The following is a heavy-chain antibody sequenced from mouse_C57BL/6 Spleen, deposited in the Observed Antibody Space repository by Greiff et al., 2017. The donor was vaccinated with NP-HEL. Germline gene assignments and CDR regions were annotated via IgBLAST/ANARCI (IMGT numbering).Heavy chain of an antibody. J-gene: IGHJ2*01. V-gene: IGHV1-26*01. D-gene: IGHD1-1*01. Sequence: EVQLQQSGPELVKPGASVKISCKASGYTFTDYYMNWVKQSHGKSLEWIGDINPNNGGTSYNQKFKGKATLTVDKSSSTAYMELRSLTSEDSAVYYCARWGYGSSSGDYWGQGTTLTVSS. CDR2: INPNNGGT. CDR3: ARWGYGSSSGDY. CDR1: GYTFTDYY.